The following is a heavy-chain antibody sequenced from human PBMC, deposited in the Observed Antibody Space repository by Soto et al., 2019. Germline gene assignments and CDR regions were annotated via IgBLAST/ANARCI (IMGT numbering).Heavy chain of an antibody. J-gene: IGHJ4*02. CDR3: ARDPRLGYDSSGYLVYGVVVERFFDY. CDR2: ISAYNGNT. V-gene: IGHV1-18*01. D-gene: IGHD3-22*01. Sequence: ASVKVSCKASGYTFTSYGISWVRQAPGQGLEWMGWISAYNGNTNYAQKLQGRVTMTTDTSTSTAYMELRSLRSDDTAVYYCARDPRLGYDSSGYLVYGVVVERFFDYWGQGTLVTVSS. CDR1: GYTFTSYG.